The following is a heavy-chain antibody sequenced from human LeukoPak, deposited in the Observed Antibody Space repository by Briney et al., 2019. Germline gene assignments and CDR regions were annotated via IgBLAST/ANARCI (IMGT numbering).Heavy chain of an antibody. CDR1: GGSLSGDY. V-gene: IGHV4-59*01. CDR2: IYYTGTT. J-gene: IGHJ3*02. Sequence: PSETLSLTCTVSGGSLSGDYWNWIRQPPGKGLEWIGYIYYTGTTDYSPSLNSRVTISLDMSKNQLSLKLRSVTAADTAVYYCASTNAFGNRGQGTMVTVSS. CDR3: ASTNAFGN.